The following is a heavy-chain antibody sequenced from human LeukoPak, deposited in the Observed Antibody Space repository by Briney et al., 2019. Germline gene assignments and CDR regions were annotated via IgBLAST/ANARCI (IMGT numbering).Heavy chain of an antibody. Sequence: ASVKVSCKASGYTFTGYYMHWVRQAPGQGLEWMGWINPNSGGTNYAQKFQGRVTMTRDTSISTAYMELSRLRSDDTAVYYCARGPSRDSSGYYPNDAFDIWGQGTMVTVSS. CDR3: ARGPSRDSSGYYPNDAFDI. CDR1: GYTFTGYY. D-gene: IGHD3-22*01. V-gene: IGHV1-2*02. J-gene: IGHJ3*02. CDR2: INPNSGGT.